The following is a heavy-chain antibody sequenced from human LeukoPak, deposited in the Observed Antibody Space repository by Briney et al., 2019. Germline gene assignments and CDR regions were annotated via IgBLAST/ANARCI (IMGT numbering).Heavy chain of an antibody. D-gene: IGHD6-19*01. J-gene: IGHJ3*02. CDR2: IYHSGST. CDR1: GGSISSSNW. V-gene: IGHV4-4*02. CDR3: ASYSSGSRAFDI. Sequence: SETLSLTCAVSGGSISSSNWWSWVRQPPGKGLEWIGEIYHSGSTNYNPSLKSRVTISVDKPKNQFSLKLSSVTAADTAVYYCASYSSGSRAFDIWGQGTMVTVSS.